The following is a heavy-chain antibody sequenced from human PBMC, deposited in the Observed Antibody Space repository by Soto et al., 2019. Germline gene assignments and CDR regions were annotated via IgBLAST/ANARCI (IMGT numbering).Heavy chain of an antibody. V-gene: IGHV3-33*01. CDR1: GFTFGNYG. D-gene: IGHD2-2*01. CDR2: IWFDGNKQ. CDR3: ARGLHALFDY. J-gene: IGHJ4*02. Sequence: GGSLRLSCAASGFTFGNYGMHWVRQAPGQGLEWVAVIWFDGNKQHYADSVKGRFTISRDNSNNTLYVQMTSLRAEDTAVYYCARGLHALFDYWGQGTLVTVSS.